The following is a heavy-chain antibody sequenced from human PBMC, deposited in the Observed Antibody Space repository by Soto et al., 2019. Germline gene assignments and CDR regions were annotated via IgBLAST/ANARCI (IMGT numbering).Heavy chain of an antibody. Sequence: PGESLKISCNGSGYSFTNYWIGSVRQMPGKGLEWMGIVNPAVSDTRYSPSFQGQVTVSVDKSISTAYLQRGSLKASDTAMYYCVRPDSTGYYSHWGQGTPVTVSS. V-gene: IGHV5-51*01. CDR1: GYSFTNYW. D-gene: IGHD3-9*01. J-gene: IGHJ4*02. CDR3: VRPDSTGYYSH. CDR2: VNPAVSDT.